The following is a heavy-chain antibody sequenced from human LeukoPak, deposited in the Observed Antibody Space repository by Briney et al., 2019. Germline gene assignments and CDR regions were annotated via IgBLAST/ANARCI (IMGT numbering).Heavy chain of an antibody. V-gene: IGHV1-3*01. CDR1: GYAFTSYA. CDR3: ARDNKGLLRFLEWLLMDY. D-gene: IGHD3-3*01. CDR2: INAGNGNT. Sequence: ASVKVSCKASGYAFTSYAMHWVRQAPGQRLEWMGWINAGNGNTKYSQKFQGRVTITRDTSASTAYMELSSLRSEDTAVYYCARDNKGLLRFLEWLLMDYWGQETLVTVSS. J-gene: IGHJ4*02.